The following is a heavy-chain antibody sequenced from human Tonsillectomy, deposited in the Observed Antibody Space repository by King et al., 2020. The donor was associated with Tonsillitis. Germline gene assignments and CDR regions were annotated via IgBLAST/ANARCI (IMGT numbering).Heavy chain of an antibody. CDR1: GFTFSSYG. J-gene: IGHJ4*02. V-gene: IGHV3-30*18. D-gene: IGHD3-10*01. Sequence: VQLVESGGGVVQPGRSLRLSCAASGFTFSSYGMHWVRQAPGKGLEWVAVISYDGSNKYYADSVKGRFTISRDNSKNTLYLQMNSLRAEDTAVYYCAKDRGGVRVVIINYFDYWGQGTLFTVSS. CDR2: ISYDGSNK. CDR3: AKDRGGVRVVIINYFDY.